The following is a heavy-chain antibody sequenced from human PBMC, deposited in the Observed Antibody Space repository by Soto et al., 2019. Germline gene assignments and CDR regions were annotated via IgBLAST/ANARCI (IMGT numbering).Heavy chain of an antibody. J-gene: IGHJ5*01. Sequence: QVQLVESWGGEVQPGGSLRLSCAASGFTFSRHAIHWVRLTPGRGLGWVLAISRDGSYIYYTDSVKGRFTVSRDNSKNTVFVQMNRLIPDDTALYFCARTRNGGVADSFDSWGQGTRVTVSS. D-gene: IGHD3-3*01. CDR3: ARTRNGGVADSFDS. V-gene: IGHV3-30*04. CDR2: ISRDGSYI. CDR1: GFTFSRHA.